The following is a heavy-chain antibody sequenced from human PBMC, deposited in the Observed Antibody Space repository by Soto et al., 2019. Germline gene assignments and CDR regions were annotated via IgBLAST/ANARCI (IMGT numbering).Heavy chain of an antibody. CDR2: IWYDGSDK. V-gene: IGHV3-33*01. Sequence: GFPRLSCAASVFTFSGFGMHWVRQAPGKGLEWVAIIWYDGSDKYYADSVKGRFTISRDNSKNTLYLQMNSLRAEDTAVYHCAFGNLSYYFDFWGQGTPVTVSS. D-gene: IGHD3-16*01. CDR1: VFTFSGFG. CDR3: AFGNLSYYFDF. J-gene: IGHJ4*02.